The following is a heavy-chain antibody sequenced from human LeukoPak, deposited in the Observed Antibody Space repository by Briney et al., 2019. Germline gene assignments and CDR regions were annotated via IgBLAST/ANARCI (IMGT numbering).Heavy chain of an antibody. CDR2: IYPGDSDT. V-gene: IGHV5-51*01. J-gene: IGHJ2*01. CDR3: ARARPDYYDSSGYYPDWYFDL. CDR1: GYSFTSYW. Sequence: GESLKISCKGSGYSFTSYWIGWVRQMPGKGLEWMGNIYPGDSDTRYSPSFQGQVTISADKSISTAYLQWSSLKASDTAMYYCARARPDYYDSSGYYPDWYFDLWGRGTLVTVSS. D-gene: IGHD3-22*01.